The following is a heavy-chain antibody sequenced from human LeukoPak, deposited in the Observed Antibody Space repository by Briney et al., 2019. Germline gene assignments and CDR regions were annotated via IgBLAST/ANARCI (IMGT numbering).Heavy chain of an antibody. CDR1: GFTFSIYG. CDR3: AKDRVGVSWDDAFDM. Sequence: GGSLRLSCAASGFTFSIYGMSWVRQAPGKGLEWVSGISGSGGNTYYADSVKGRFTISRDNSKNTLYLQTSSLRAEDTAVYYCAKDRVGVSWDDAFDMWGQGAMVTVSS. CDR2: ISGSGGNT. J-gene: IGHJ3*02. V-gene: IGHV3-23*01. D-gene: IGHD1-26*01.